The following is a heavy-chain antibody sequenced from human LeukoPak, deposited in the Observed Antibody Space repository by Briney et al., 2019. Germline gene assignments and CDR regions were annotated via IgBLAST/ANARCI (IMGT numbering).Heavy chain of an antibody. CDR3: ARVVGLTGYSSSWYSGYYYYMDV. Sequence: SVTVSCKASGGTFISYAISWVRQAPGQRLEWMGGIIPIFCTTNNAHKFQDRVTLTADKSTSTAYMELSSQRSEDTDVYYCARVVGLTGYSSSWYSGYYYYMDVWGKGTTVTVSS. V-gene: IGHV1-69*06. CDR2: IIPIFCTT. CDR1: GGTFISYA. D-gene: IGHD6-13*01. J-gene: IGHJ6*03.